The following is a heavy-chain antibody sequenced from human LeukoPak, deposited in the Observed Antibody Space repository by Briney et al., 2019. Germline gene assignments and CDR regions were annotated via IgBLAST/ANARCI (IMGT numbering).Heavy chain of an antibody. V-gene: IGHV4-61*01. CDR1: GGSISSSSYY. Sequence: SETLSLTCTVSGGSISSSSYYWGWIRQPPGKGLEWIGYIYYSGSTNYNPSLKSRVTISVDTSKNQFSLKLSSVTAADTAVYYCARDNGDSYAFDIWGQGTMVTVSS. CDR3: ARDNGDSYAFDI. CDR2: IYYSGST. D-gene: IGHD4-17*01. J-gene: IGHJ3*02.